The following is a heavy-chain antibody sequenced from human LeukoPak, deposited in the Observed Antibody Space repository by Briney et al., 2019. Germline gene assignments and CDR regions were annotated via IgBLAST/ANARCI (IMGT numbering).Heavy chain of an antibody. CDR3: ASEEGYSGYDFNY. V-gene: IGHV1-69*06. CDR2: IIPIFGTA. CDR1: GGTFSSYA. Sequence: GASVKVSCKASGGTFSSYAISWVRQAPGQGLEWMGGIIPIFGTANYAQKFQGRVTITADKSTSTAYMELSSLRSEDTAVYYCASEEGYSGYDFNYWGQGTLVTVSS. D-gene: IGHD5-12*01. J-gene: IGHJ4*02.